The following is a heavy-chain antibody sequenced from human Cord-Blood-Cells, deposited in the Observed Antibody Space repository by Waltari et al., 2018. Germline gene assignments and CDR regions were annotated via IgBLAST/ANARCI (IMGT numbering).Heavy chain of an antibody. CDR1: GFTFSRYW. D-gene: IGHD5-18*01. CDR2: INRDGSST. J-gene: IGHJ6*02. CDR3: ARDQDTAMVNYYYGMDV. V-gene: IGHV3-74*01. Sequence: EVQLVESGGGLVQPGGSLRRYCAAYGFTFSRYWQTLVRLARGKGRVWVSRINRDGSSTSYADSVKGRFTISRDNAKNTLYLQMNSLRAEDTAVYYCARDQDTAMVNYYYGMDVWGQGTTVTVSS.